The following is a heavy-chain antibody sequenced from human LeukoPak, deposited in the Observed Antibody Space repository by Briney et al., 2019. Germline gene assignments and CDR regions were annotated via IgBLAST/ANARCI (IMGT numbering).Heavy chain of an antibody. CDR3: ARGPGYFVVVPAAIP. Sequence: GGSLRLSCAAPGFTFSSYAMSWVRQAPGKGLEWVSAISGSGGSTYYADSVKGRFTISRDNSKNTLYLQMNSLRAEDTAVYYCARGPGYFVVVPAAIPWGQGTLVTVSS. CDR2: ISGSGGST. CDR1: GFTFSSYA. J-gene: IGHJ5*02. V-gene: IGHV3-23*01. D-gene: IGHD2-2*01.